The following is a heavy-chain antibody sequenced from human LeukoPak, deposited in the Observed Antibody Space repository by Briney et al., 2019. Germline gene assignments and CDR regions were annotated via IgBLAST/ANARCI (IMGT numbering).Heavy chain of an antibody. D-gene: IGHD6-19*01. V-gene: IGHV4-34*01. J-gene: IGHJ4*02. Sequence: PSETLSLTCAVYGGSFSDYYWSWIRQPPGKGLEWIGEINHSGSTNYNPSLKSRVTISVDTSKNQFSLKLSSVTAADTAVYCCARQYSSGRIFDYWGQGTLVTVSS. CDR1: GGSFSDYY. CDR3: ARQYSSGRIFDY. CDR2: INHSGST.